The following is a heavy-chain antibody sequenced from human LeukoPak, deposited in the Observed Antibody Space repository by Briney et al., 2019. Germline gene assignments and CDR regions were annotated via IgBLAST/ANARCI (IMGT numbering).Heavy chain of an antibody. CDR2: INPSGGST. Sequence: GASVKVSCKASGYTFTNYYIHWVRQAPGQGLECMGIINPSGGSTSYAQKFQGRVTMTRDTSTSTVYMELSSLRSEDTAVYYCARDLSITITMVRGVIIYGMDVWGKGTTVTISS. J-gene: IGHJ6*04. CDR3: ARDLSITITMVRGVIIYGMDV. D-gene: IGHD3-10*01. V-gene: IGHV1-46*01. CDR1: GYTFTNYY.